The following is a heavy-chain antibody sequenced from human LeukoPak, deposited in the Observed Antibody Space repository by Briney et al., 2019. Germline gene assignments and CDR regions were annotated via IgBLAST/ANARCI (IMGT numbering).Heavy chain of an antibody. V-gene: IGHV4-4*09. CDR1: AGSISSYY. J-gene: IGHJ6*03. Sequence: PSDTLSLTCTVSAGSISSYYWTWIRQPPGKGLEGIGYIFPSGRAYYNPSLKTRVTISVDTSKNQFSLRLTSVTAADTAVYYCARRHHYSYFMDVWGKGTTVTVSS. CDR3: ARRHHYSYFMDV. CDR2: IFPSGRA.